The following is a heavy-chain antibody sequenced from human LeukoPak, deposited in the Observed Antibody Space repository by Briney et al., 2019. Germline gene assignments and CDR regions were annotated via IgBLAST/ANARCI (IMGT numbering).Heavy chain of an antibody. CDR1: GFTFSSDD. J-gene: IGHJ4*02. V-gene: IGHV3-30*18. Sequence: GGSLRLSCAASGFTFSSDDIHWVRQAPGKGLEWVAVISYDGTNKYYADSVKGRFTISRDNSKNTLYLQMNSLRAEDTAVYYCAKGGQQWLYYFDYWGQGTLVTVSS. D-gene: IGHD6-19*01. CDR2: ISYDGTNK. CDR3: AKGGQQWLYYFDY.